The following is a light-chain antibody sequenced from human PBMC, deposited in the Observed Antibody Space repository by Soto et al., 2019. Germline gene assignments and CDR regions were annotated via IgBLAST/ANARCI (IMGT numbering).Light chain of an antibody. J-gene: IGKJ4*01. CDR3: QYRSQRALT. V-gene: IGKV3-11*01. CDR2: DAS. Sequence: EIVLTQSPAALSLSTGESATLSCRASQSVGSSLAWYQHQPGQAPRLLIYDASNRASGIPARFSGSGSGTDFTLTISSLEPEDLAVYYCQYRSQRALTFGGGTKVEIK. CDR1: QSVGSS.